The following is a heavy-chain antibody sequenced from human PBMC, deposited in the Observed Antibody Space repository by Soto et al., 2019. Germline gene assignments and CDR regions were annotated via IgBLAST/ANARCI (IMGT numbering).Heavy chain of an antibody. CDR1: GFTFSSYS. CDR2: ISSSSSTI. J-gene: IGHJ6*02. V-gene: IGHV3-48*01. CDR3: ARGGSDFWSGYYYYYYGMDV. Sequence: GGSLRLSCAASGFTFSSYSMNWVRQAPGKGLECVSYISSSSSTIYYADSVKGRFTVSRDNAKNSLYLQMNSLRGEDTAVYYCARGGSDFWSGYYYYYYGMDVWGQGTTVTVSS. D-gene: IGHD3-3*01.